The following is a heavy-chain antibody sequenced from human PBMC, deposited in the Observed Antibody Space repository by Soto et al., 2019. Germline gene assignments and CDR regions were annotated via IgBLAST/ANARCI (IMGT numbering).Heavy chain of an antibody. D-gene: IGHD3-10*02. J-gene: IGHJ6*02. V-gene: IGHV1-8*01. Sequence: QVQLVQSGAEVKKPGASVKVSCKASGYTFTSYDINWVRHATGQGLEWMGWMNPNSGNTAYAQKFXCRVTMTRNTSISTAYMELSSLRSEDTAVYYCAREALFRMDVWGRGTTVTVSS. CDR2: MNPNSGNT. CDR1: GYTFTSYD. CDR3: AREALFRMDV.